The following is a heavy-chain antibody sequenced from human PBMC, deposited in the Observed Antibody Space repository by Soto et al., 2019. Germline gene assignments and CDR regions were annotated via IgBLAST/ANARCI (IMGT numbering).Heavy chain of an antibody. J-gene: IGHJ4*02. CDR1: GYTLTELS. V-gene: IGHV1-24*01. CDR3: ATVESGSYYFDY. Sequence: ASVKVSCKVSGYTLTELSMHWLRQAPGKGLEWMGGFDPEDGETIYAQKFQGRVTMTEDTSTDTAYMELSSLRSEDTAVYYCATVESGSYYFDYWGQGTLVTVSS. D-gene: IGHD1-26*01. CDR2: FDPEDGET.